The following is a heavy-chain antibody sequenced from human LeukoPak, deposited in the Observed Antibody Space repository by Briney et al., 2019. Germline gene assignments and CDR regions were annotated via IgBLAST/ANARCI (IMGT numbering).Heavy chain of an antibody. D-gene: IGHD5-24*01. CDR1: GGSISSYY. CDR3: ARHASRDGYNYFGY. J-gene: IGHJ4*02. Sequence: SETLSLTCTVSGGSISSYYWSWLRQPPGEGLEGIGYIYTSGSTNYNPSLKSRVTISVDTSKNQFPLKLSSVTAADTAVYYCARHASRDGYNYFGYWGQGTLVTVSS. CDR2: IYTSGST. V-gene: IGHV4-4*09.